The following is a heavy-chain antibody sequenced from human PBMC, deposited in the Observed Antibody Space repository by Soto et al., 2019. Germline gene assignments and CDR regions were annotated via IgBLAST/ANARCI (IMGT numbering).Heavy chain of an antibody. CDR2: IYHSGST. D-gene: IGHD6-19*01. CDR1: GGSISSSNW. J-gene: IGHJ4*02. CDR3: ARGAQQWLVSF. Sequence: QVQLQESGPGLVKPSGTLSLTCAVSGGSISSSNWWSWVRQPPGKGLEWIGEIYHSGSTNYNPSLKSXXTXSXXKSKNQFSLNLSSVTAADTAVYYCARGAQQWLVSFWGQGTLVTVSS. V-gene: IGHV4-4*02.